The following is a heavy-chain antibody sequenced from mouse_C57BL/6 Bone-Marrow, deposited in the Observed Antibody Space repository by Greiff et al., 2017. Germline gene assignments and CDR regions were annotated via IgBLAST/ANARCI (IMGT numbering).Heavy chain of an antibody. V-gene: IGHV5-15*01. J-gene: IGHJ1*03. CDR3: ARRGYYYGSSSSWYFDV. D-gene: IGHD1-1*01. Sequence: EVMLVESGGGLVQPGGSLKLSCAASGFTFSDYGMAWVRQAPRKGPAWVAFLSNLAYSIYYADTVTGRSPISIENAKNTLYLEMSSVRSEDTAMYYCARRGYYYGSSSSWYFDVWGTGTTVTVSS. CDR1: GFTFSDYG. CDR2: LSNLAYSI.